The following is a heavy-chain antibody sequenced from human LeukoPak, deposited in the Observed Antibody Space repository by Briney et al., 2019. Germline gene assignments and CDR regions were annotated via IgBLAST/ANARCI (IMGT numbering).Heavy chain of an antibody. CDR1: GFTFSNYW. CDR2: IKQDGSET. J-gene: IGHJ4*02. D-gene: IGHD5-12*01. V-gene: IGHV3-7*01. CDR3: ARGLRGYTGKEDY. Sequence: GGSLRLSYAASGFTFSNYWMGWVRQAPGKGLEWVANIKQDGSETYYVDSVKGRFTISRDNAKKSLYLEMNSLRVEDTAVYYCARGLRGYTGKEDYWGQGTLVTVSS.